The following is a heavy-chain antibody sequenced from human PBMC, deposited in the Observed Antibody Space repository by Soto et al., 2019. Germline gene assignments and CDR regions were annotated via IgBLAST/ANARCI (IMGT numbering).Heavy chain of an antibody. Sequence: SGPTLVNPTQTLTLTCTFSGFSLSTSGMRVSCIRQPPGKALEWLARIDWDDDKFYSTSLKTRLTISKDTSKNQVVLTMTNMDPVDTATYYCARSNDYGGPDDAFDIWGQGTMVTVSS. V-gene: IGHV2-70*04. CDR2: IDWDDDK. CDR1: GFSLSTSGMR. CDR3: ARSNDYGGPDDAFDI. D-gene: IGHD4-17*01. J-gene: IGHJ3*02.